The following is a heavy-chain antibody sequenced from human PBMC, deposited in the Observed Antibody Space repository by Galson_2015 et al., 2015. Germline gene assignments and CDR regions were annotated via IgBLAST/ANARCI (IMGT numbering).Heavy chain of an antibody. V-gene: IGHV1-69*04. Sequence: SVKVSCKASGGTFSSYAISWVRQAPGQGLEWMGRIIPILGIANYALKFQGRVTMTTDTSTSTAYMELRSLRSDDTAVYYCARDHSSWYDYYYGMDVWGQGTTVTVSS. D-gene: IGHD6-13*01. J-gene: IGHJ6*02. CDR3: ARDHSSWYDYYYGMDV. CDR2: IIPILGIA. CDR1: GGTFSSYA.